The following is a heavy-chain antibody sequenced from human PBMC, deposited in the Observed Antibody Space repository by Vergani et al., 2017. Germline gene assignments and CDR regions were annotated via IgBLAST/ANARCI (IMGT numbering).Heavy chain of an antibody. D-gene: IGHD2-15*01. Sequence: QVQLVQSGAEVKKPGASVKVSCKASGYTFTSYGISWVRQAPGQGLEWMGWISAYNGNTNYAQKLQGRVTMTTDTSTSTAYMELRSLRSDDTAVYYCARDQSRYCSGGSCYWFDPWGQGTLVTVSS. V-gene: IGHV1-18*01. CDR1: GYTFTSYG. J-gene: IGHJ5*02. CDR3: ARDQSRYCSGGSCYWFDP. CDR2: ISAYNGNT.